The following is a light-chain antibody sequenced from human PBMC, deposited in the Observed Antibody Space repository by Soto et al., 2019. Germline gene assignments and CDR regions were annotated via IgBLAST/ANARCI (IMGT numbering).Light chain of an antibody. CDR1: QDLLYSFNNQNY. CDR2: WAS. J-gene: IGKJ1*01. V-gene: IGKV4-1*01. CDR3: QQYVETPWT. Sequence: DIVMTQSPDSLTVSLGERATINCRSSQDLLYSFNNQNYLAWYQQRPGQPPKLLIHWASIREPRVPDRFSGSGSETDFTLTISSLQAEDVAVYYCQQYVETPWTFGQGTKVEIK.